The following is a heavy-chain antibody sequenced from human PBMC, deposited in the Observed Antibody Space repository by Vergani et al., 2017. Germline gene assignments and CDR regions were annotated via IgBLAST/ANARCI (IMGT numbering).Heavy chain of an antibody. CDR1: GVSMQSGSFY. J-gene: IGHJ6*02. D-gene: IGHD3-22*01. Sequence: QVQLHESGPGLVKPSETLSLICSVSGVSMQSGSFYWTWIRQTAERRLEWMGRVYPSGTTNYNPSLNGRVTIFVDKSKNLLSLKLSSVTAADTAVYYCARVRRDDSSGYYYYYGMDVWGQGTTVTVSS. CDR2: VYPSGTT. CDR3: ARVRRDDSSGYYYYYGMDV. V-gene: IGHV4-61*02.